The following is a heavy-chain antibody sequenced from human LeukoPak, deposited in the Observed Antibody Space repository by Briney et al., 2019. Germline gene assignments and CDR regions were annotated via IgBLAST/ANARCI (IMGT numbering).Heavy chain of an antibody. Sequence: ASVKVSSKTSGFSFTTYRISSVRQAPGQGLEWLGCINLYNGNTNSAQKFQARLTMTTDTSATTGYMELRSLRSDDTALYFCGRVRGGELPLRWYYFDNWGQGTPVTVSS. CDR1: GFSFTTYR. D-gene: IGHD3-16*01. J-gene: IGHJ4*02. CDR2: INLYNGNT. CDR3: GRVRGGELPLRWYYFDN. V-gene: IGHV1-18*01.